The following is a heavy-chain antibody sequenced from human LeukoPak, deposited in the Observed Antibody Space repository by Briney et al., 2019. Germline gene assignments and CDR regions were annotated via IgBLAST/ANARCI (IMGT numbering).Heavy chain of an antibody. CDR1: GFTFSSYA. CDR3: AKDLSVHRSWQWLVRDYYYYGMDV. V-gene: IGHV3-23*01. D-gene: IGHD6-19*01. J-gene: IGHJ6*02. CDR2: ISGSGGST. Sequence: PGGSLRLSCAASGFTFSSYAMSWVRQAPGKGLEWVSAISGSGGSTYYADSVKGRFTISRDNSKNTLYLQMNSLRAEDTAVYYCAKDLSVHRSWQWLVRDYYYYGMDVWGQGTTVTVSS.